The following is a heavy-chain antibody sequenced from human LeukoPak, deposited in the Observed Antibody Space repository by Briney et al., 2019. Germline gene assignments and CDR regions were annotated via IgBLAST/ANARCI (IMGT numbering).Heavy chain of an antibody. D-gene: IGHD4-17*01. J-gene: IGHJ6*02. CDR1: GGSISSSSYY. Sequence: SETLSLTCTVSGGSISSSSYYWGWIRQPPGKGLEWIGSIYYSGSTYYNPSLKSRVTISVDTSKNQFSLKLSSVTAADTAVYYCARGRITGVNGDYDYYYYGMDVWGQGTTVTVSS. CDR2: IYYSGST. CDR3: ARGRITGVNGDYDYYYYGMDV. V-gene: IGHV4-39*01.